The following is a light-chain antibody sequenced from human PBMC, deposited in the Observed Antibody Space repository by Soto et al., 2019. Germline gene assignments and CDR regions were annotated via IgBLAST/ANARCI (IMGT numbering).Light chain of an antibody. V-gene: IGLV8-61*01. CDR3: VLYMGSGITV. CDR2: STN. J-gene: IGLJ7*01. CDR1: SGSVSTSYY. Sequence: QTVVTQEPSFSVSPGGTVTLTCGLSSGSVSTSYYPGWYQQTPGQAPRTLIYSTNTRSSGVPDRFSGSILGNKAALTITGAQADDESDYCCVLYMGSGITVFGGGTQLTVL.